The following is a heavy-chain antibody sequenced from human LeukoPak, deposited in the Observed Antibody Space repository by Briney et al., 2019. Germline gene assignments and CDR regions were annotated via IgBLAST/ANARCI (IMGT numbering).Heavy chain of an antibody. CDR2: MNPNSGNT. CDR1: GCTFTSYD. Sequence: ASVKVSCKASGCTFTSYDINWVRQATGQGLEWMGWMNPNSGNTGYAQKFQGRVTMTRNTSISTAYMELSSLRSEDTAVYYCARPPRYCSGGSCINWFDPWGQGTLVTVSS. J-gene: IGHJ5*02. V-gene: IGHV1-8*01. D-gene: IGHD2-15*01. CDR3: ARPPRYCSGGSCINWFDP.